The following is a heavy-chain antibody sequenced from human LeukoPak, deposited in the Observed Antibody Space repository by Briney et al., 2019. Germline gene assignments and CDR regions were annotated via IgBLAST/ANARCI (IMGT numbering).Heavy chain of an antibody. CDR3: AKDIGNGDYSYYGMDV. V-gene: IGHV3-30-3*01. CDR2: ISYDGSNK. J-gene: IGHJ6*02. Sequence: GGSLRLSCAASGFTFRNYAMHWVRQAPGKGLEWVALISYDGSNKYYADSVKGRFTISRDNSKNTLYLQMNSLRAEDTALYYCAKDIGNGDYSYYGMDVWGQGTTVTVSS. D-gene: IGHD4-17*01. CDR1: GFTFRNYA.